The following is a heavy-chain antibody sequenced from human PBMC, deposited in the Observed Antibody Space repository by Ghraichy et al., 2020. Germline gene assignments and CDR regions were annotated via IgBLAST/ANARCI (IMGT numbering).Heavy chain of an antibody. CDR1: GDSVSSSTGA. CDR3: AGGAGANV. CDR2: IYYRSKWYY. D-gene: IGHD3-10*01. J-gene: IGHJ3*01. Sequence: SQTLSLTCAISGDSVSSSTGAWNWIRQSPTRGLEWLGRIYYRSKWYYEYAASVRSRMTIKPDTSNNQYSLQLNSVTPEDTAVYYCAGGAGANVWGQGTRVTVSS. V-gene: IGHV6-1*01.